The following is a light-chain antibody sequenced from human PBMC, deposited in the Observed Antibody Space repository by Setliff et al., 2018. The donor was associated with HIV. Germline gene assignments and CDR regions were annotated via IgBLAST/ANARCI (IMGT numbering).Light chain of an antibody. CDR3: ATSDDSLSAVV. V-gene: IGLV1-47*02. CDR1: DSNIGRNP. CDR2: NND. Sequence: QSALTQPPSTSGTPGQKVTISCFGSDSNIGRNPVFWYQQLPGTAPKLLMYNNDQRPSGVPDRFSGSKSGTSASLAISGLRPGDEADYYCATSDDSLSAVVFGGGTKVTVL. J-gene: IGLJ2*01.